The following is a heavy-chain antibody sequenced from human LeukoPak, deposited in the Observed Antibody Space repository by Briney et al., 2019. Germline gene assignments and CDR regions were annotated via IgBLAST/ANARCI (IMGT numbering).Heavy chain of an antibody. Sequence: PSETLSLTCTVSGGSISSYYRSWIRQPAGKGLEWIGRIYTSGSTNYNPSLKSRVTMSVDTSKNQFSLKLSSVTAADTAVYYCARGPIQSGYDLWSGYYQNWGQGTLVTVSS. CDR3: ARGPIQSGYDLWSGYYQN. J-gene: IGHJ4*02. D-gene: IGHD3-3*01. CDR1: GGSISSYY. V-gene: IGHV4-4*07. CDR2: IYTSGST.